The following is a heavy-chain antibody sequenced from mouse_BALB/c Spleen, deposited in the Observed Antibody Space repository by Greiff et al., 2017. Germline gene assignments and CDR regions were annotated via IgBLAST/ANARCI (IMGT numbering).Heavy chain of an antibody. CDR3: ARPLYGNYLYFDY. D-gene: IGHD2-1*01. V-gene: IGHV5-6*01. CDR1: GFTFSSYG. J-gene: IGHJ2*01. CDR2: ISSGGSYT. Sequence: EVKVVESGGDLVKPGGSLKLSCAASGFTFSSYGMSWVRQTPDKRLEWVATISSGGSYTYYPDSVKGRFTISRDNAKNTLYLQMSSLKSEDTAMYYCARPLYGNYLYFDYWGQGTTLTVSS.